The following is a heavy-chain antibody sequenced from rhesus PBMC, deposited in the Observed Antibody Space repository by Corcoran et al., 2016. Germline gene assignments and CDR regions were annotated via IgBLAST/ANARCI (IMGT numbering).Heavy chain of an antibody. CDR3: ARVTYYSGSYYYRRWYFDL. Sequence: QVTLKESGPALVKPTQTLTLTCTFSGFSISTTGTGVGWIRQPPGKALDWLAIIYWNDSKYYSTSLKSRLTISKDTSKNQVVLTMTNMDPVDTATYYCARVTYYSGSYYYRRWYFDLWGPGTPITISS. CDR2: IYWNDSK. J-gene: IGHJ2*01. D-gene: IGHD3-16*01. CDR1: GFSISTTGTG. V-gene: IGHV2-95*01.